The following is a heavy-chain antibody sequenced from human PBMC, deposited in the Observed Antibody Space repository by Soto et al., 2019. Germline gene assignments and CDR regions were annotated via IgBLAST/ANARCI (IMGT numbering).Heavy chain of an antibody. CDR1: ELTFTSYW. V-gene: IGHV3-74*01. CDR3: ARGLKGYYGLDV. Sequence: EVQLVESGGGLVQPGGSLRLSCAASELTFTSYWMHWVRQAPGKGLVWVSRINSDGTTINYADFVKGRFTISRDNAKNTLYLQMNSLRADDTAVYYCARGLKGYYGLDVWGQGTTVTVSS. CDR2: INSDGTTI. J-gene: IGHJ6*02. D-gene: IGHD3-22*01.